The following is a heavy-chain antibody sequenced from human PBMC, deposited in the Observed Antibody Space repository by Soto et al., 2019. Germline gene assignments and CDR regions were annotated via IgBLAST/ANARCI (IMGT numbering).Heavy chain of an antibody. CDR1: GFTFDDYA. CDR2: ISWNSGSI. CDR3: AKDFLYRGSYPMEY. V-gene: IGHV3-9*01. D-gene: IGHD1-26*01. J-gene: IGHJ4*02. Sequence: EVQLVESGGGLVQPGRSLRLSCAASGFTFDDYAMHWVRQAPGKGLEWVSGISWNSGSIGYADSVKGRFTISRDNAKNDLELQMNSLGAEDTALYYCAKDFLYRGSYPMEYWGQGTLVTVSS.